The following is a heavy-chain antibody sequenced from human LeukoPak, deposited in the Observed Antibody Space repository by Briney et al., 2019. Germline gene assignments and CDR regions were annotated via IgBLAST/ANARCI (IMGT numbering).Heavy chain of an antibody. CDR3: ARDHGPDYYDSSGYYSPFDY. CDR1: GGTFSSYA. Sequence: VASVKVSCKASGGTFSSYAISWVRQAPGQGLEWMGRIIPILGIANYAQKFQGRVTITADKSTSTAYMELSSLRSEDTAVYYCARDHGPDYYDSSGYYSPFDYWGQGTLVTVSS. J-gene: IGHJ4*02. V-gene: IGHV1-69*04. CDR2: IIPILGIA. D-gene: IGHD3-22*01.